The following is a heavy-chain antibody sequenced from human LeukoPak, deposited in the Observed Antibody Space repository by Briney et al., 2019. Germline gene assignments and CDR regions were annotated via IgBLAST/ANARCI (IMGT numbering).Heavy chain of an antibody. CDR2: IDPSDSYT. V-gene: IGHV5-10-1*01. D-gene: IGHD5-24*01. Sequence: GESLKISCKGSGYSFTSYWISWVRQMPGKGLEWMGRIDPSDSYTKYSPSFQGHVTISGDESISTAYLQWSSLKASDTAMYYCARPHPQLDWFDAWGQGTLVTVSS. J-gene: IGHJ5*02. CDR1: GYSFTSYW. CDR3: ARPHPQLDWFDA.